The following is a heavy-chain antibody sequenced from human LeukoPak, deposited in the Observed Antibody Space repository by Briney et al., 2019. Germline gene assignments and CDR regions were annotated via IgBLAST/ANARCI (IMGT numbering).Heavy chain of an antibody. CDR1: GGTFSSYA. CDR3: ARVRNGGYFDY. D-gene: IGHD4-23*01. V-gene: IGHV1-69*04. CDR2: IIPILGIA. J-gene: IGHJ4*02. Sequence: SVEVSCKASGGTFSSYAISWVRQAPGQGLEWMGRIIPILGIANYAQKFQGRVTITADKSTSTAYMELSSLRSEDTAVYYCARVRNGGYFDYWGQGTLVTVSS.